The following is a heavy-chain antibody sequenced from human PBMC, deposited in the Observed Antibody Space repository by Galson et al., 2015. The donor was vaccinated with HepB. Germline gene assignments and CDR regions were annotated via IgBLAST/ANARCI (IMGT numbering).Heavy chain of an antibody. J-gene: IGHJ6*02. V-gene: IGHV4-34*01. CDR2: INHSGST. CDR1: GGSFSDYY. D-gene: IGHD3-10*01. CDR3: ARGPAAHYYGSGSYYLYHFGVDV. Sequence: ETLSLTCAVYGGSFSDYYWSWIRQPPGKGLEWIGEINHSGSTNYDPSLKSRVTISVDTSKNQFSLKLSSVTAADTAVYYCARGPAAHYYGSGSYYLYHFGVDVWGQGTTVTVSS.